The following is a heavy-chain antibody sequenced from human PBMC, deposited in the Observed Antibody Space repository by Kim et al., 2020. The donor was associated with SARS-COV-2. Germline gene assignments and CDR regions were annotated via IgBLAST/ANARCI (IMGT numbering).Heavy chain of an antibody. D-gene: IGHD3-10*01. CDR2: ISYDGINK. CDR1: GFTFSTYA. CDR3: ASPPYYGSRDYYPHHYYFGMDI. Sequence: GGSLRLSCAASGFTFSTYAMYWVRQAPGKGPEWVAVISYDGINKFYADSVKGRFTVSRDNSENTLYLQMHSLRAADTAVYHCASPPYYGSRDYYPHHYYFGMDIWGQGTTVTVSS. J-gene: IGHJ6*02. V-gene: IGHV3-30*04.